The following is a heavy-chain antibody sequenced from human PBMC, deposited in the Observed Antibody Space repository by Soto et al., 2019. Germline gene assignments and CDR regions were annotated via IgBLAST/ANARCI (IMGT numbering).Heavy chain of an antibody. Sequence: VHLMESGGDVVQPGRSLRLSCAASGFTFSSYSMQWVRQAPDKGLEWVAVISYDGTNKYITDSVKGRFTVSRDNSKNTLYLQMNSLRTEDTAVYYCAKCLQVNWNYDAFHVWGQGTMVTVSS. CDR1: GFTFSSYS. J-gene: IGHJ3*01. V-gene: IGHV3-30-3*01. D-gene: IGHD1-7*01. CDR2: ISYDGTNK. CDR3: AKCLQVNWNYDAFHV.